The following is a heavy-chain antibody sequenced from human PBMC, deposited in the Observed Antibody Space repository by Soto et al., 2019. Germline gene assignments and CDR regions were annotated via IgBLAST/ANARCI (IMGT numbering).Heavy chain of an antibody. J-gene: IGHJ4*03. D-gene: IGHD4-17*01. CDR1: GYTFTSYG. CDR3: ARDNDDYVVYYFDY. V-gene: IGHV1-18*01. Sequence: GASVKVSCKASGYTFTSYGISWVRQAPGQGLEWMGWISAYNGNTNYARKLQGRVTMTTDTSTSTAYMELRSLRSDDTAVYYCARDNDDYVVYYFDYCGQGTMVTXSS. CDR2: ISAYNGNT.